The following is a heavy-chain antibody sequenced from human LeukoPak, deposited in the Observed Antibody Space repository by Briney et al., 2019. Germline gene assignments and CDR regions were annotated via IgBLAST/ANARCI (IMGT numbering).Heavy chain of an antibody. V-gene: IGHV5-51*01. CDR2: IYPGDSDT. D-gene: IGHD2-15*01. Sequence: GESLKISFKGSGYRFTNYWIGWVRPMPGKGLEWMGIIYPGDSDTRYSPSFQGQVTISADKSINTAYLQWSSLKASDTAMYYCARRYCIGGNCRYYIDYWGQGTLVTVSS. CDR1: GYRFTNYW. CDR3: ARRYCIGGNCRYYIDY. J-gene: IGHJ4*02.